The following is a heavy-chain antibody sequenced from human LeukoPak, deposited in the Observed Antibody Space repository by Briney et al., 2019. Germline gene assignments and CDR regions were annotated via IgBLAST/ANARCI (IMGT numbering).Heavy chain of an antibody. CDR3: AAQSIAAAGMDY. Sequence: SVKVSCKASGFTFTSSALQWVRQARGPSLEWIGWIVVGSGNTNYAQKFQERVTITRDMSTSTAYMELSSLRSEDTAVYYCAAQSIAAAGMDYWGQGTLVTVSS. V-gene: IGHV1-58*01. J-gene: IGHJ4*02. CDR1: GFTFTSSA. D-gene: IGHD6-13*01. CDR2: IVVGSGNT.